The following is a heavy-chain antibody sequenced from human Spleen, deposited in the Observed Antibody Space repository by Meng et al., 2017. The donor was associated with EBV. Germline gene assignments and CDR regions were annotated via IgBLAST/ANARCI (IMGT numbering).Heavy chain of an antibody. J-gene: IGHJ5*02. D-gene: IGHD4-17*01. Sequence: QLQESGPGLVKPSETLSLTCTVSGDSISSRNWWIWVRQPPGKGLEWIGEVYHAGNINYNPSLESRVTISIDKSKNQFSLNLTSVTAADTAVYYCARGGGYGDYEGWFDPWGQGTLVTVSS. CDR3: ARGGGYGDYEGWFDP. CDR2: VYHAGNI. V-gene: IGHV4-4*02. CDR1: GDSISSRNW.